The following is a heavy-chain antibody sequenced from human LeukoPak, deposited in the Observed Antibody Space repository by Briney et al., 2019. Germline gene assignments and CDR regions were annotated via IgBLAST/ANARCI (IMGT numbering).Heavy chain of an antibody. V-gene: IGHV3-53*04. J-gene: IGHJ4*02. CDR1: GFTVSSNY. CDR3: ARFPCSSTSCFDY. CDR2: IYSGGST. Sequence: GGSLRLSCAASGFTVSSNYMSWVRQAPGKGLEWASVIYSGGSTYYADSVKGRFNISRHNSKNTLYLQMNSLRAEDTAVYYCARFPCSSTSCFDYWGQGTLVTVSS. D-gene: IGHD2-2*01.